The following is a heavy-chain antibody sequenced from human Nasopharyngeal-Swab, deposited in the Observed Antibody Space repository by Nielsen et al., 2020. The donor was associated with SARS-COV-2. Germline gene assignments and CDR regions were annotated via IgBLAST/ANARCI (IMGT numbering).Heavy chain of an antibody. Sequence: ASAKVSCKASGYTFITFGITWVRQVPGQGLEWMGWLSAYNGNTNYAQEFQDRVTMTTDTSTTTAYMELRGLKTDDTAVYYCARDNESGDYYAYDIWGQGTTVTVSS. V-gene: IGHV1-18*01. D-gene: IGHD4-17*01. J-gene: IGHJ3*02. CDR2: LSAYNGNT. CDR3: ARDNESGDYYAYDI. CDR1: GYTFITFG.